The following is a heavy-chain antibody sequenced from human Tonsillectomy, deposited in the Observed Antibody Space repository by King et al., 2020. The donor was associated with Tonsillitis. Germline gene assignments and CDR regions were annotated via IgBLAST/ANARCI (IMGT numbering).Heavy chain of an antibody. D-gene: IGHD3-22*01. CDR1: GFTFDDYA. V-gene: IGHV3-43*02. CDR3: AKNMYSDSSEELDY. J-gene: IGHJ4*02. Sequence: VQLVESGGGVVQPGGSLRLSCAASGFTFDDYAMHWVRQAPGKGLEWCSLISGDGSTTYFADSVKGRFTISRDNSNNSLYLQMNSLRTEDTALYYCAKNMYSDSSEELDYWGQGTLVTVSS. CDR2: ISGDGSTT.